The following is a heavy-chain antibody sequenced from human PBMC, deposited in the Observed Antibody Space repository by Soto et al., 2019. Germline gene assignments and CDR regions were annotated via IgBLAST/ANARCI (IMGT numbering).Heavy chain of an antibody. CDR1: GGSFRGYY. CDR2: INHSGST. CDR3: ARRMVTRRGFDS. Sequence: SETMSLTCAVYGGSFRGYYWTWIRQHPGKGLEWIGEINHSGSTNYKPSLKSRVTISVDTSKNQFSLKLSSVTAADTALYYCARRMVTRRGFDSWGQGTLVTVSS. D-gene: IGHD5-18*01. J-gene: IGHJ4*02. V-gene: IGHV4-34*01.